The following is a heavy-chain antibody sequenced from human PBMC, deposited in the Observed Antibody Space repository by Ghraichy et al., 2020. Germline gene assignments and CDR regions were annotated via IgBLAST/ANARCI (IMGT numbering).Heavy chain of an antibody. J-gene: IGHJ6*02. Sequence: GGSLRLSCAASGFTFSSYSMNWVRQAPGKGLEWVSSISSSSSYIYNADSVKGRFTISRDNAKNSLYLQMNSLTTEDTAVYYCARGAAFLDVWGQGTTVTVSS. CDR3: ARGAAFLDV. CDR1: GFTFSSYS. V-gene: IGHV3-21*01. CDR2: ISSSSSYI.